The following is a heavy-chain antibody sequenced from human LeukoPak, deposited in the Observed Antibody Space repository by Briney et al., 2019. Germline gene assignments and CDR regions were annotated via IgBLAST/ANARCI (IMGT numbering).Heavy chain of an antibody. J-gene: IGHJ6*02. Sequence: WGSLRLSCAASGFTFSSYAMHWVRQAPGKELEWVAVISYDGSNKYYADSVKGRFTISRDNSKNTLYLQMNSLRAEDTAVYYCASGSFSNRPRTYYYYGMDVWGQGTTVTVSS. D-gene: IGHD1-14*01. CDR1: GFTFSSYA. V-gene: IGHV3-30-3*01. CDR3: ASGSFSNRPRTYYYYGMDV. CDR2: ISYDGSNK.